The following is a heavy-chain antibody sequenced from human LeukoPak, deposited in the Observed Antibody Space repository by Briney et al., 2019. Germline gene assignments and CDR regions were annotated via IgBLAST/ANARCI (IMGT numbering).Heavy chain of an antibody. D-gene: IGHD5-12*01. CDR1: GFTFITYA. V-gene: IGHV3-30*04. J-gene: IGHJ4*02. Sequence: PGGSLRLSCAASGFTFITYAMHWVRQAPGKGLEWVAVISDDGSNKYYADSVKGRFTISRDNSKSTLYLQMNSLRPEDAAVYFCASSRGYSDYDSDYWGQGTLVNVSS. CDR2: ISDDGSNK. CDR3: ASSRGYSDYDSDY.